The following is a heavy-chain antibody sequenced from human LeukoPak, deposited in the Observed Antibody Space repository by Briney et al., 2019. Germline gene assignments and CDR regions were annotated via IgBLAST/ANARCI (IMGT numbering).Heavy chain of an antibody. V-gene: IGHV5-51*01. CDR3: ARQEYCSGGSCYTWFDP. CDR1: GYIFTSYW. Sequence: GESLKISCRASGYIFTSYWLGWVRQTPDKGLEWVGIIHPGDSDPRYSPSFQGQVTISADKSISTAYLQWSSLKASDTAMYYCARQEYCSGGSCYTWFDPWGQGTLVTVSS. J-gene: IGHJ5*02. D-gene: IGHD2-15*01. CDR2: IHPGDSDP.